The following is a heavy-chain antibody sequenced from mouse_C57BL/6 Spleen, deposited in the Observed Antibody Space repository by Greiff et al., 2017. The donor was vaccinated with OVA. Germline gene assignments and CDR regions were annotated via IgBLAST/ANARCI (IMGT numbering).Heavy chain of an antibody. D-gene: IGHD2-4*01. CDR2: IYPGDGDT. CDR3: AKGDYDYDGGGAWFAY. CDR1: GYAFSSSW. V-gene: IGHV1-82*01. Sequence: QVQLQHSGPELVKPGASVKISCKASGYAFSSSWMNWVKQRPGKGLEWIGRIYPGDGDTNYNGKFKGKATLTADKSSSTAYMQLSSLTAEDSAVYFCAKGDYDYDGGGAWFAYWGQGTLVTVSA. J-gene: IGHJ3*01.